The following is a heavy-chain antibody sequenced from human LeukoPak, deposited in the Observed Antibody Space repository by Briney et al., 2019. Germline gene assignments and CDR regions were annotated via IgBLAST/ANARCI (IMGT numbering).Heavy chain of an antibody. CDR2: ISGSGGST. CDR3: AKDWGIIVVVSLDY. CDR1: GFTFSGSA. J-gene: IGHJ4*02. Sequence: GGSLRLSCAASGFTFSGSAMHWVRQAPGKGLEWVSAISGSGGSTYYADSVKGRFTISRDNSKNTLYLQMNSLRAEDTAVYYCAKDWGIIVVVSLDYWGQGTLVTVSS. D-gene: IGHD2-2*01. V-gene: IGHV3-23*01.